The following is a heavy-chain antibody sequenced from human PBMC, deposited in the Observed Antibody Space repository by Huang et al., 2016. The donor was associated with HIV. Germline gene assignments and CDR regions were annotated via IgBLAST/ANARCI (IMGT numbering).Heavy chain of an antibody. J-gene: IGHJ4*02. CDR1: GFSLNTSGVG. CDR2: IYWEDDK. Sequence: QITLKESGPTLVKPTQTLTLACTFSGFSLNTSGVGGAWIRQPPGKALEWLARIYWEDDKRYRPALKSRLTISKDPSNTQVVLTMTNMDPVDTASYFCAHIGDIFAAYSPEYFDYWGQGALVTVSS. CDR3: AHIGDIFAAYSPEYFDY. D-gene: IGHD2-15*01. V-gene: IGHV2-5*02.